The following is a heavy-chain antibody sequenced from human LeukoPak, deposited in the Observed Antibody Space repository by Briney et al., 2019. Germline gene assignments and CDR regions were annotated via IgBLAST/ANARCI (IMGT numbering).Heavy chain of an antibody. Sequence: GRSLRLSCAASGFTFDDYAMHWVRQAPGKDLEWVSGISWNSGSIGYADSVKGRFTISRDNANNSLYLQMNSLRAEDMALYYSAKGSITMVQGVHNWFDPRGQGTLVTVSS. J-gene: IGHJ5*02. D-gene: IGHD3-10*01. CDR2: ISWNSGSI. V-gene: IGHV3-9*03. CDR1: GFTFDDYA. CDR3: AKGSITMVQGVHNWFDP.